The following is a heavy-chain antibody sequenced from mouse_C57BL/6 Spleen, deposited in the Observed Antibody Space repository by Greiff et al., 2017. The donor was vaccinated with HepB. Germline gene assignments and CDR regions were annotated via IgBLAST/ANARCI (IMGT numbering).Heavy chain of an antibody. J-gene: IGHJ3*01. CDR2: IDPEDGDT. D-gene: IGHD2-4*01. CDR3: TIDYDGDWDPWFAY. V-gene: IGHV14-1*01. CDR1: GFNIKDYY. Sequence: EVQRVESGAELVRPGASVKLSCTASGFNIKDYYMHWVKQRPEQGLEWIGRIDPEDGDTEYAPKFQGKATMTADTSSNTAYLQLSSLTSEDTAVYYCTIDYDGDWDPWFAYWGQGTLVTVSA.